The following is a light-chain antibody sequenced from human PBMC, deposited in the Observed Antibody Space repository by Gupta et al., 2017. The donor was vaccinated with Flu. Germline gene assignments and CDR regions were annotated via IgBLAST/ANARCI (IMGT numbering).Light chain of an antibody. CDR1: DISSKM. CDR2: DDS. J-gene: IGLJ3*02. CDR3: QVWDTSSEHRV. V-gene: IGLV3-21*02. Sequence: SYVLTQSPSASVAPGQTAQITCGGNDISSKMVHWYQQKPGRAPVLVVDDDSHRPSGVPERFSGSNSGNTATLTITRVEAGDEADYYCQVWDTSSEHRVFGGGTKLTVL.